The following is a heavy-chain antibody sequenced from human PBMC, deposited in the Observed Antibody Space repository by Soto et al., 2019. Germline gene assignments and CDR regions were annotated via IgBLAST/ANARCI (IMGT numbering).Heavy chain of an antibody. V-gene: IGHV3-23*01. CDR3: AKALTYYYDSSGYYYAPYYYYGMDV. D-gene: IGHD3-22*01. Sequence: GGSLRLSCAASGFTFSSYAMSWVRQAPGKGLEWVSAISGSGGSTYYADSVKGRFTISRDNSKNTLYLQMNSLRAEDTAVYYCAKALTYYYDSSGYYYAPYYYYGMDVWGQGTTVTVSS. J-gene: IGHJ6*02. CDR1: GFTFSSYA. CDR2: ISGSGGST.